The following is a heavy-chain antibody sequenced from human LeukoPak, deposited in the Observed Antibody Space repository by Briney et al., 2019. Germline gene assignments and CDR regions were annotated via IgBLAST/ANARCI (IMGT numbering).Heavy chain of an antibody. Sequence: PSETLSLTCSVSGGSISSSSYYWGWIRQPPGKGLEWIGSIHDSGSTYCNQTLKSRLTISVDTSKNQFSLKLSSVTAADTAVYYCARGGLAWQLVDFDYWGQGTLVTVSS. CDR2: IHDSGST. D-gene: IGHD6-13*01. CDR3: ARGGLAWQLVDFDY. J-gene: IGHJ4*02. CDR1: GGSISSSSYY. V-gene: IGHV4-39*07.